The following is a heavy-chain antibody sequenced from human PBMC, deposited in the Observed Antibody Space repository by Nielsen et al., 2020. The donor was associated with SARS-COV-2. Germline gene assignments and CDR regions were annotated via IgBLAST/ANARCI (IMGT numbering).Heavy chain of an antibody. D-gene: IGHD4-17*01. CDR3: ARDLAYGDYADY. CDR1: GFTFSSHA. CDR2: ISSNGGST. V-gene: IGHV3-64*04. Sequence: GESLKISCSASGFTFSSHAMHWVRQAPGKGLEYVSTISSNGGSTYYADSVKGRFTISRDNSKNTLYLQMNSLRAEDTAVYYCARDLAYGDYADYWGQGTLVTVSS. J-gene: IGHJ4*02.